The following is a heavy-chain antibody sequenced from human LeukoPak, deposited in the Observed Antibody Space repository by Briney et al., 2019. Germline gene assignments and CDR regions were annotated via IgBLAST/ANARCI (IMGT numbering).Heavy chain of an antibody. Sequence: GGSLRLSCAASGFTFSDYYMSWIRQAPGKGLEWVSYISSSGSTIYYADSVKGRFTISRDQANNTLYLQMNTLRDEDTAVYYCARGPRYSFYWGQGTLVTVSS. J-gene: IGHJ4*02. V-gene: IGHV3-11*01. CDR3: ARGPRYSFY. D-gene: IGHD6-13*01. CDR1: GFTFSDYY. CDR2: ISSSGSTI.